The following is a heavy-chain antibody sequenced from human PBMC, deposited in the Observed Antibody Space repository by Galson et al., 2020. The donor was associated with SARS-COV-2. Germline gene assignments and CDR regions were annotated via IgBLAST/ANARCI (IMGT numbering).Heavy chain of an antibody. D-gene: IGHD3-16*01. CDR1: GFTFSSYG. CDR3: ANARGDTGVANPRFVY. Sequence: GGSLRLSCTASGFTFSSYGMTWVRQAPGRGLEYISAIGQSGGTTFYADSVKGRFTISRDNSKNTLYLQMNSLRDEDTAIYYCANARGDTGVANPRFVYWGQGTLVTVSS. V-gene: IGHV3-23*01. J-gene: IGHJ4*02. CDR2: IGQSGGTT.